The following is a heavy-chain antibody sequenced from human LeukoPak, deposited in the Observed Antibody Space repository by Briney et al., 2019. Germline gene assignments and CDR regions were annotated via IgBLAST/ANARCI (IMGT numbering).Heavy chain of an antibody. CDR3: ARSSLITGIHYYYGMDA. J-gene: IGHJ6*02. V-gene: IGHV4-59*01. Sequence: PSETLSLTCTVSGGAISSYYWSCIRQPPGKGLEWIGYIYDSGSTNYNPSLKSRVTISVDTSKTQFSLKLSSVTAADTAVYYCARSSLITGIHYYYGMDAWGQGTTVTVSS. CDR1: GGAISSYY. D-gene: IGHD1-20*01. CDR2: IYDSGST.